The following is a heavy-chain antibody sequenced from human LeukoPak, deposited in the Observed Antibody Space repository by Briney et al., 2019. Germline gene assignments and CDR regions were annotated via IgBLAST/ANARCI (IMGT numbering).Heavy chain of an antibody. Sequence: GGSLRLSCAASGFTFDDYEMSWVRQAPGKGLEWVSGINWNGGSTGYADSVKGRITISRDNSKNTLYLEMNSLRAEDTALYFCARGRPPGSTVPYFDYWGQGSLVTVSP. CDR1: GFTFDDYE. J-gene: IGHJ4*02. CDR2: INWNGGST. V-gene: IGHV3-20*04. CDR3: ARGRPPGSTVPYFDY. D-gene: IGHD4-17*01.